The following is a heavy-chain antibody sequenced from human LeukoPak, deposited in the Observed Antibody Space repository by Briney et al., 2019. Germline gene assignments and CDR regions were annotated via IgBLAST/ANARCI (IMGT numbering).Heavy chain of an antibody. Sequence: ALVKVSCKASGYTFTGYYMHWVRQAPGQGLEWMGWINPNSGGTNYAQKFQGRVTMTRDTSISTAYMELSRLRSDDTAVYYCARDSGFWSGYSRYNWFDHWGQGTLVTVSS. J-gene: IGHJ5*02. V-gene: IGHV1-2*02. D-gene: IGHD3-3*01. CDR2: INPNSGGT. CDR3: ARDSGFWSGYSRYNWFDH. CDR1: GYTFTGYY.